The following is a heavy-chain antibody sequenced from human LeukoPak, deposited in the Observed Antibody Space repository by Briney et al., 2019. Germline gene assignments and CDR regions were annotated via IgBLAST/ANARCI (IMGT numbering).Heavy chain of an antibody. Sequence: ASVKVSCKASGYTFTSYGISWVRQAPGQGLEWMGWISAYNGNTNYAQKLQGRVTMTTDTSTSTAYMELRSLRSDDTAVYYCARDKGVNYYDSSTWYFDLWGRGTLVTVSS. V-gene: IGHV1-18*01. CDR3: ARDKGVNYYDSSTWYFDL. D-gene: IGHD3-22*01. CDR2: ISAYNGNT. J-gene: IGHJ2*01. CDR1: GYTFTSYG.